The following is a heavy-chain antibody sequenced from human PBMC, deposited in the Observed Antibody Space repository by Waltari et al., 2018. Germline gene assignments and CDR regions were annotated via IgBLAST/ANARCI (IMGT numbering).Heavy chain of an antibody. V-gene: IGHV1-18*01. CDR3: ARVQSAVVVAATWFDP. CDR1: GYTFTSYG. CDR2: ISAYNGNT. D-gene: IGHD2-15*01. Sequence: QVQLVQSGAEVKKPGASVKVSCKASGYTFTSYGISWVRQAPGQGLEWMGWISAYNGNTNYAQKLQGRGTMTTDTSTSTAYMELRSLRSDDTAVYYCARVQSAVVVAATWFDPWGQGTLVTVSS. J-gene: IGHJ5*02.